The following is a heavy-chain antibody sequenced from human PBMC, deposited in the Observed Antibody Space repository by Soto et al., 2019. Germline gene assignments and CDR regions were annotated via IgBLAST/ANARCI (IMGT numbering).Heavy chain of an antibody. D-gene: IGHD3-10*01. V-gene: IGHV1-3*04. J-gene: IGHJ6*02. CDR2: INTANGNT. CDR1: GYSFNTYE. CDR3: ARCITLVRGIRSYSIDV. Sequence: QVQLVQSGAEEKPPGASVKVSCKASGYSFNTYEMHWVRQAPGRRLEWMAWINTANGNTKYSTNFQGRVTISRDTSASTVYMELSSLTSEDTAVYYCARCITLVRGIRSYSIDVWGQGTTVTVSS.